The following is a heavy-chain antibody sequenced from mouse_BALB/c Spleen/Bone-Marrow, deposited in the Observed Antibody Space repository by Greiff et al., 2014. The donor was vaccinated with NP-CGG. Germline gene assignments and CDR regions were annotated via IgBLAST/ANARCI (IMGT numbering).Heavy chain of an antibody. J-gene: IGHJ3*01. V-gene: IGHV1-52*01. Sequence: VQLQESGAELVRPGASVKLSCKASGYTFTSYWMNWVKQRPEQGLEWIGRIDPYDSETHYNQKFKDKAILTVDKSSSTAHMQLSSLTSEDSAVYYCARSGYRYDGWFAYWGQGTLVTVSA. CDR2: IDPYDSET. CDR3: ARSGYRYDGWFAY. D-gene: IGHD2-14*01. CDR1: GYTFTSYW.